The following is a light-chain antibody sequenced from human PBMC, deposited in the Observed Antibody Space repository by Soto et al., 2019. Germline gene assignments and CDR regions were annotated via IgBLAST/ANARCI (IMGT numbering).Light chain of an antibody. CDR2: WAS. V-gene: IGKV4-1*01. CDR1: QSVLYSSNKKNY. CDR3: QQSYSTPRT. J-gene: IGKJ1*01. Sequence: DIVMTQSPDSLAVSLGERATINCKSSQSVLYSSNKKNYLAWYQQKSGQSPTVLIYWASTRESGVPDRFSGSGSGTDFTLTISSLQAEDAAVYYCQQSYSTPRTFGQGTKVEIK.